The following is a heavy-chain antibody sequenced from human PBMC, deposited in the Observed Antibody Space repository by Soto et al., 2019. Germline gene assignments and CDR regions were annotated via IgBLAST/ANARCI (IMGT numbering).Heavy chain of an antibody. J-gene: IGHJ4*02. V-gene: IGHV1-18*01. CDR1: GYTFTSYG. CDR3: ARVDRDDFWSGYYKGGGYYFDY. CDR2: ISAYNGNT. D-gene: IGHD3-3*01. Sequence: QVQLVQSGAEVKKPGASVKVSCKASGYTFTSYGISWVRQAPGQGLEWMGWISAYNGNTNYAQKLQGRVTMTTDTSTSTAYMELRSLRSDDTAVYYCARVDRDDFWSGYYKGGGYYFDYWGQGTLVTVSS.